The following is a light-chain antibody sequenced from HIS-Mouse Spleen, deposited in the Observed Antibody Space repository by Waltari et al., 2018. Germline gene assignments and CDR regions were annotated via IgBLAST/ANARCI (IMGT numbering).Light chain of an antibody. Sequence: QSVLTQPPSASGTPGQRVTISCSGSSSNIGSNTVNWYQQHPGPAPKLLIYSNNQRPSGVPDRFSGSKSGTSASLAISGLQSEDEADYYCAAWDDSLNGVVFGGGTKLTVL. CDR1: SSNIGSNT. V-gene: IGLV1-44*01. J-gene: IGLJ2*01. CDR2: SNN. CDR3: AAWDDSLNGVV.